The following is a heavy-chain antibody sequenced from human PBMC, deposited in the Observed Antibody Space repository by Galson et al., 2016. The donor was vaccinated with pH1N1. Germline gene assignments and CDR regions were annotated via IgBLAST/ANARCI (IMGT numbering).Heavy chain of an antibody. CDR1: GFRFSDYG. D-gene: IGHD5-12*01. CDR2: IRYDGSNK. J-gene: IGHJ4*02. V-gene: IGHV3-30*02. Sequence: SLRLSCAASGFRFSDYGMHWVRQVPGRGPEWVAFIRYDGSNKYYADSVKGRFTISRDNSKNMLYLQMNSLRTEDTAVYYCAKDRGYSYGRFFDYWGQGALVIVSS. CDR3: AKDRGYSYGRFFDY.